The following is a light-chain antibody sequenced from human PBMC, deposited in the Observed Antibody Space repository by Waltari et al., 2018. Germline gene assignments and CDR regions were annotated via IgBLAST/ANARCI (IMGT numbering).Light chain of an antibody. J-gene: IGLJ3*02. CDR2: EDY. CDR1: GVRLATTY. Sequence: KFMLTQPHPVSESPGKPVTIPCTGRGVRLATTYVQWYQPRPGSAPILLIFEDYQRPSGIPGRFSGSIDTSSNSASLTISGLKTEDEADYFCQSYDRTDWVFGGGTKLTVL. CDR3: QSYDRTDWV. V-gene: IGLV6-57*02.